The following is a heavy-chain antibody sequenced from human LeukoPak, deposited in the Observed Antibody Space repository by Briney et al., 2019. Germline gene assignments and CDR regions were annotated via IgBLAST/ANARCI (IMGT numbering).Heavy chain of an antibody. CDR1: GYTFTSQA. J-gene: IGHJ4*02. CDR3: VGAETSVGYFDY. D-gene: IGHD4-23*01. V-gene: IGHV7-4-1*02. CDR2: VNTTTGNP. Sequence: ASVKVSCTASGYTFTSQAINWVRQAPGLGLQWMGWVNTTTGNPAYAQGFTGRFVFSFDTSVSTAYLQINSLKAEDTAVYYCVGAETSVGYFDYWGQGTLVTASS.